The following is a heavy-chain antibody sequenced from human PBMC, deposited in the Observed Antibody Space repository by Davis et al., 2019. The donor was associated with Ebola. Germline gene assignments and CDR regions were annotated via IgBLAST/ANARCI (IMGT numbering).Heavy chain of an antibody. Sequence: ASVKVSCKASGYTFIAYYIHWVRQAPGQGLEWMGWIDPKSGGGNYAPKFQGRVTMTTDTSIITAYMDLRSLKSDGTAVFYCTRELHGGEFKFWGQGTLVTVSS. CDR1: GYTFIAYY. D-gene: IGHD3-16*01. V-gene: IGHV1-2*02. CDR2: IDPKSGGG. J-gene: IGHJ4*02. CDR3: TRELHGGEFKF.